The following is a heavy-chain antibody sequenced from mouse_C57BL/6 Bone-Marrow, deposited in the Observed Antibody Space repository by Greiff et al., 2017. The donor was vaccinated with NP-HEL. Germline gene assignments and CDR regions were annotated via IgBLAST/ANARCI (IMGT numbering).Heavy chain of an antibody. D-gene: IGHD1-1*01. J-gene: IGHJ1*03. V-gene: IGHV1-72*01. CDR2: IDPNSGGT. Sequence: QVQLQQPGAELVKPGASVKLSCKASGYTFTSYWMHWVKQRPGRGLEWIGRIDPNSGGTKYHEKFKSKATLTVDKPSSTAYMQLSSLTSKDSAVYYCARDYGSSRRYFDVWGTGTTVTVSS. CDR1: GYTFTSYW. CDR3: ARDYGSSRRYFDV.